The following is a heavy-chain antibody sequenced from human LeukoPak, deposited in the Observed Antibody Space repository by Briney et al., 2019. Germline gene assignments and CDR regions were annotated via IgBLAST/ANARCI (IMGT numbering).Heavy chain of an antibody. CDR3: ARVSNEYYYDSSGYHTDY. V-gene: IGHV1-69*05. CDR2: IIPIFGTA. Sequence: SVKVSCKASGGTFSSYAISWVRQAPGQGLEWMGRIIPIFGTANYAQKFQGRVTITTDESTSTAYMELSSLRSEDTAVYYCARVSNEYYYDSSGYHTDYWGQGTLVTDSS. D-gene: IGHD3-22*01. CDR1: GGTFSSYA. J-gene: IGHJ4*02.